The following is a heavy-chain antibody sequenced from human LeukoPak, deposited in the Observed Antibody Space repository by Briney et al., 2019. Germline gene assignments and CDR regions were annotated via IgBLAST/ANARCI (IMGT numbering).Heavy chain of an antibody. CDR3: ASSNAGELTPGAFDI. J-gene: IGHJ3*02. CDR1: GGSISSGGYY. CDR2: IYYSGST. D-gene: IGHD1-26*01. V-gene: IGHV4-31*03. Sequence: SETLSLTCTVSGGSISSGGYYWSWIRQHPGKGLVWIGYIYYSGSTYYNPSLKSRVTISVDTSKNQFSLKLSSVTAADTAVYYCASSNAGELTPGAFDIWGQGTMVTVSS.